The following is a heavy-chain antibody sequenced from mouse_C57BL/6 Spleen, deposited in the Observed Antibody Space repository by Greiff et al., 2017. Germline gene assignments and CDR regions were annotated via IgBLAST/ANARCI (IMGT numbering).Heavy chain of an antibody. Sequence: VQLQQSGPELVKPGASVKISCKASGYSFTSYYIHWVKQRPGQGLEWIGWIYPGSGNTKYNEKFKGKATLTAYTSSSTAYMQLSSRTSEDSAVYYCARLKGDYFAYWGQGTLVTVSA. CDR1: GYSFTSYY. CDR3: ARLKGDYFAY. V-gene: IGHV1-66*01. CDR2: IYPGSGNT. J-gene: IGHJ3*01. D-gene: IGHD2-4*01.